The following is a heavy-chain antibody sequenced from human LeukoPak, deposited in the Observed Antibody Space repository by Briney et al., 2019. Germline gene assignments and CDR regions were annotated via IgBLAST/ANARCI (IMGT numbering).Heavy chain of an antibody. J-gene: IGHJ4*02. CDR2: VRGSGSDT. V-gene: IGHV3-23*01. Sequence: GGSLRLSCAASGFTFSTYAMSWVRQAPGKGLDWVSAVRGSGSDTYYADSVKGRFTISRDNSKNTLHLQMNSLRAEDTAIYYCAKTSRVNSAYDSPFDYWGQGTLVTVSS. D-gene: IGHD5-12*01. CDR3: AKTSRVNSAYDSPFDY. CDR1: GFTFSTYA.